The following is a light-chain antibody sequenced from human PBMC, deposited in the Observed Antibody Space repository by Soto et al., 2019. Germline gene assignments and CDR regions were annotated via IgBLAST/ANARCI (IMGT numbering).Light chain of an antibody. J-gene: IGKJ1*01. Sequence: QMTQSPPTLSASIGDRVTITGRASQSGDSRVAWYQQKPGKAPKLLVYDASTLETGVPSRFSGSGSGAEFTLTITGLQPEDIASYSRQHYNSFWSFGQGTKVDIK. CDR2: DAS. CDR3: QHYNSFWS. CDR1: QSGDSR. V-gene: IGKV1-5*01.